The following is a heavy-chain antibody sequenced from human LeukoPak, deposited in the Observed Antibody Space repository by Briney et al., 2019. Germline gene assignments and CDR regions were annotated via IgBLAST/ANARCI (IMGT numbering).Heavy chain of an antibody. J-gene: IGHJ4*02. Sequence: GALRLSCAASGFTFSSYAMHWVRQAPGKGLEWVAVISYDGSNKYYADSVEGRFTISRDNSKNTLSLQMNSLRAEDTALYYCAKGSDSAAYSTLDSWGQGTLVTVSS. CDR3: AKGSDSAAYSTLDS. CDR2: ISYDGSNK. CDR1: GFTFSSYA. D-gene: IGHD3-22*01. V-gene: IGHV3-30-3*01.